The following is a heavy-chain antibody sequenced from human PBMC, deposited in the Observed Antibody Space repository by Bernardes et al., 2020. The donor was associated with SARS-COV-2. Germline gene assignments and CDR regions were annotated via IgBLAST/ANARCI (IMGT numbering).Heavy chain of an antibody. D-gene: IGHD2-15*01. J-gene: IGHJ4*02. CDR2: INHSGGT. V-gene: IGHV4-34*01. CDR1: GGSFSGY. CDR3: TRHGGRHFDF. Sequence: SETLSLTCAVYGGSFSGYWSWIRQPPGKGLEWIGEINHSGGTKYNPSLKSRVSISVDTSKNQFSLRLNSVTAAVTAVYYCTRHGGRHFDFWDQGTLVTVSS.